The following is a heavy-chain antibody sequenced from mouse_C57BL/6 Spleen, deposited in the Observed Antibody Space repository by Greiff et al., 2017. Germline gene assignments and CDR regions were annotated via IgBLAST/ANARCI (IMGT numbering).Heavy chain of an antibody. CDR1: GFTFSDYY. CDR2: INYDGSST. CDR3: ARDRVRAMDY. V-gene: IGHV5-16*01. J-gene: IGHJ4*01. Sequence: EVMLVESEGGLVQPGSSMKLSCTASGFTFSDYYMAWVRQVPEKGLEWVANINYDGSSTYYLDSLKSRFIISRDNAKNILYLQMSSLKSEDTATYYCARDRVRAMDYWGQGTSVTVSS. D-gene: IGHD2-2*01.